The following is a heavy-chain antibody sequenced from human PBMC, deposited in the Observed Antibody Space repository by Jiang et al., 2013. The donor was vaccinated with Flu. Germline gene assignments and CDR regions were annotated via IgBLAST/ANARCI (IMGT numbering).Heavy chain of an antibody. CDR3: ARLPFGSGSYYNLIYYFDY. J-gene: IGHJ4*02. V-gene: IGHV4-39*01. CDR2: IYYSGNT. CDR1: GGSISSSSYY. D-gene: IGHD3-10*01. Sequence: LLKPSETLSLTCTVSGGSISSSSYYWGWIRQPPGKGLEWIGSIYYSGNTYYNPSLKSRVTISVDTSKNQFSLKLSSVTAADTAVFYCARLPFGSGSYYNLIYYFDYWGQGTLVTVSS.